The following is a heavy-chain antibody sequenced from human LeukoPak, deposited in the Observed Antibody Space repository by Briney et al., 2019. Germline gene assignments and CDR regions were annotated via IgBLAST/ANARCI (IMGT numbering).Heavy chain of an antibody. D-gene: IGHD1-7*01. CDR2: IYTGGTT. Sequence: GGSLRLSCAASGFTVSTNYMVWVRQTQGKGLEWVSVIYTGGTTSYADSVKGRFTISRDNSKNTLSLQMNSLRPEDTAVYYCARGSVNYSFDYWGQGTQVTVSS. V-gene: IGHV3-66*02. J-gene: IGHJ4*02. CDR1: GFTVSTNY. CDR3: ARGSVNYSFDY.